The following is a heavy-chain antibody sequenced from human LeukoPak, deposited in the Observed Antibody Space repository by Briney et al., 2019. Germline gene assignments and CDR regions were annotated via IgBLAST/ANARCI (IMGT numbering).Heavy chain of an antibody. D-gene: IGHD2-15*01. CDR2: INHGGTT. CDR3: ARGRPYCSGGSCYPYYFDY. V-gene: IGHV4-34*01. CDR1: GESFNDYF. Sequence: SETLSLTCAVYGESFNDYFWTWIRQPPGTGLEWIGEINHGGTTKYNPSLKSRVTISVETSKNQFSLRLNSVTAADTAVYYCARGRPYCSGGSCYPYYFDYWGQGTLVTVSS. J-gene: IGHJ4*02.